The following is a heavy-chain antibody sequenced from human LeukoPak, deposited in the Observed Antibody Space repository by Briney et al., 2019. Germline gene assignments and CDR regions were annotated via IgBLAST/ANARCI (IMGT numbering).Heavy chain of an antibody. CDR1: RFTFSSYW. D-gene: IGHD3-10*01. V-gene: IGHV3-7*01. CDR2: INQDGSEK. J-gene: IGHJ6*02. Sequence: GGSLRLSCAASRFTFSSYWMSWVRQAPGKGLEWVANINQDGSEKYYVDSVKGRFTTSRDNAKNSLFLQMNSLRAEDTAVYYCARKGGWYGSVSYRHYYYYAMDVWGQGTTVTVSS. CDR3: ARKGGWYGSVSYRHYYYYAMDV.